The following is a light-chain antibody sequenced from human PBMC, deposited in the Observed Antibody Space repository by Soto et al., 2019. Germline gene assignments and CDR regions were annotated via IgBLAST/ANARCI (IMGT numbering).Light chain of an antibody. J-gene: IGLJ1*01. CDR2: DVS. Sequence: QSALTQPRSVSGSPGQSVTISCTGASSDVGAYNYVSWYQQHPGKAPKLMIYDVSTRPSGVPDRFSGSKSGTTASLTISGLQAEDEADYYCCSYAGSPYVFGTGTKPTVL. V-gene: IGLV2-11*01. CDR1: SSDVGAYNY. CDR3: CSYAGSPYV.